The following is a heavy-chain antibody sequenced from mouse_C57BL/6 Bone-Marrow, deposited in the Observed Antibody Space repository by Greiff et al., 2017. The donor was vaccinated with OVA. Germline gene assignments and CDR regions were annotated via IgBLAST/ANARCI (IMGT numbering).Heavy chain of an antibody. CDR1: GFTFSSYG. V-gene: IGHV5-6*01. CDR3: ARGPYGNYTY. D-gene: IGHD2-1*01. J-gene: IGHJ3*01. CDR2: ISSGGSYT. Sequence: EVQLVESGGDLVKPGGSLKLSCAASGFTFSSYGMSWVRQTPDKRLEWVATISSGGSYTYYPDSVKGRFTISRDNAKNTLYLQMSSLKSEDTAMYYCARGPYGNYTYWGQGTLVTGSA.